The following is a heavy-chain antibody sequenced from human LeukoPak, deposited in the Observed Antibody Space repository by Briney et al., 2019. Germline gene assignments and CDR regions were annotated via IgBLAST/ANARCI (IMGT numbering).Heavy chain of an antibody. CDR3: ARLTRYCSSTSCYLGFPYYMDV. V-gene: IGHV4-59*01. CDR2: IYYSGST. D-gene: IGHD2-2*01. J-gene: IGHJ6*03. CDR1: GGSISSYY. Sequence: SETLSLTCTVSGGSISSYYWSRIRQPPGKGLEYIGYIYYSGSTNYNPSLKSRVTISVDASKSQFSLKLSSVTAADTAVYYCARLTRYCSSTSCYLGFPYYMDVWGKGTTVTVSS.